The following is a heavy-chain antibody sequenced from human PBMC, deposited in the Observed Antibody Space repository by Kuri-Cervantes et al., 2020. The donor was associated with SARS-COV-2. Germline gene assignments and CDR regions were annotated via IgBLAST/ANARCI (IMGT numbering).Heavy chain of an antibody. CDR2: INTNNGGT. CDR3: ARRGLEGT. V-gene: IGHV1-2*02. CDR1: GYSFTSYD. Sequence: ASVKVSCKASGYSFTSYDINWVRQATGQGLEWMGWINTNNGGTKYAQKFQGRVTMSSDTSISTVFLDVTKLKSDDTAVYYCARRGLEGTWGQGTLVTVSS. D-gene: IGHD1-1*01. J-gene: IGHJ5*02.